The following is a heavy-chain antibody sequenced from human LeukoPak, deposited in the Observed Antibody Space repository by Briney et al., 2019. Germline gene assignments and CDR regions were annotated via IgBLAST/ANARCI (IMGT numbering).Heavy chain of an antibody. CDR1: GFTFSSSW. D-gene: IGHD2-2*01. Sequence: PGGSLRLSCAASGFTFSSSWMSWVRQAPGKGLEWVANIKQDGSEKYYVDSVKGRFTISRDNAKNSLYLQMNSLRAEDTAVYYCARVPASQAYDYWGQGTLVTVSS. V-gene: IGHV3-7*03. J-gene: IGHJ4*01. CDR2: IKQDGSEK. CDR3: ARVPASQAYDY.